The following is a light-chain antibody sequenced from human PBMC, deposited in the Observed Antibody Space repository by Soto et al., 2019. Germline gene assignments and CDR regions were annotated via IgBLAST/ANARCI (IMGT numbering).Light chain of an antibody. V-gene: IGKV1-39*01. J-gene: IGKJ1*01. Sequence: DIQMTQSPSSLSASVGDRVTITCRASQSISSYLNWYQQKPGKAPKLLIYAASSLQSGVPSRFSSSGTGTDFTLTISSLQPEDFATYYCQQRYSTPRTFGQGTKVEIK. CDR3: QQRYSTPRT. CDR2: AAS. CDR1: QSISSY.